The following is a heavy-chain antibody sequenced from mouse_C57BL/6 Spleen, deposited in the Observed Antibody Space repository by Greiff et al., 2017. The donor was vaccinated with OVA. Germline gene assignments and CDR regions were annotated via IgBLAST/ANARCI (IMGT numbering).Heavy chain of an antibody. CDR2: IDPSDSYT. V-gene: IGHV1-50*01. D-gene: IGHD1-1*01. Sequence: QVHVKQSGAELVKPGASVKLSCKASGYTFTSYWMQWVKQRPGQGLEWIGEIDPSDSYTNYNQKFKGKATLTVDTSSSTAYMQLSSLTSEDSAVYYCARSGYGSTSHAMDYWGQGTSVTVSS. CDR3: ARSGYGSTSHAMDY. J-gene: IGHJ4*01. CDR1: GYTFTSYW.